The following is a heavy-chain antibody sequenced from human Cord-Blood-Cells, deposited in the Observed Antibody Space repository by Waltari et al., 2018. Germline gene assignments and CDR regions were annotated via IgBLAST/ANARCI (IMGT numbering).Heavy chain of an antibody. Sequence: QVQLVQSGAAVKKPGASVKVSCKASGYTFTAHYMLWVRQAPGQGLEWMGWINPNSGGTNYAQKFQGWVTMTRDTSISTAYMELSRLRSDDTAVYYCARSGYCSSTSCYSDYWGQGTLVTVSS. D-gene: IGHD2-2*01. J-gene: IGHJ4*02. CDR2: INPNSGGT. CDR1: GYTFTAHY. V-gene: IGHV1-2*04. CDR3: ARSGYCSSTSCYSDY.